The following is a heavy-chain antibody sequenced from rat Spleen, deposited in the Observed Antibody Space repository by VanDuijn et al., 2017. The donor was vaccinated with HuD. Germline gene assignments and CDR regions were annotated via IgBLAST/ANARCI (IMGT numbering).Heavy chain of an antibody. CDR1: GVTFSNDG. Sequence: EVQLVESGGDLVQPGRSLKLSCAASGVTFSNDGMAWVRQAPTKGLEWVATIRFDGSSTFYRDSVKGRFTISRDNAKNILFLQMDSLRSEDKATYYSARLFIAAISNWFGYWGQGTLVTVSS. V-gene: IGHV5-29*01. D-gene: IGHD1-2*01. J-gene: IGHJ3*01. CDR3: ARLFIAAISNWFGY. CDR2: IRFDGSST.